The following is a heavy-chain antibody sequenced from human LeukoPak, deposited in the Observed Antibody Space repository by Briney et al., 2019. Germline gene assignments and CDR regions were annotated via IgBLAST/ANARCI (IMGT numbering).Heavy chain of an antibody. CDR2: IKSKTEGETT. J-gene: IGHJ4*02. Sequence: GGSLRLSCAASGITFSDAWMSWVRQAPGKGLEWVGRIKSKTEGETTDYAGPVKGRFTISRDDSKNTLYLQMNSLKTEDTAVYYCARGAYYGGPFDYWGQGTLVTVSS. V-gene: IGHV3-15*01. D-gene: IGHD4-23*01. CDR3: ARGAYYGGPFDY. CDR1: GITFSDAW.